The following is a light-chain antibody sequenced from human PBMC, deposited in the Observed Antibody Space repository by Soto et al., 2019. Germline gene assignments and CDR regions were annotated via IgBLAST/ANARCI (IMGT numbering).Light chain of an antibody. CDR1: SSDVGSYNL. Sequence: QSALTQPASVSGSPGQSITISCTGTSSDVGSYNLVSWYQQHPGKAPKLMIYEGSKRPSGVSNRFSGSKSGNTASLTISWLQAEDDADYYCCLYAGSSTWVFGGGTKVTVL. V-gene: IGLV2-23*01. CDR2: EGS. CDR3: CLYAGSSTWV. J-gene: IGLJ3*02.